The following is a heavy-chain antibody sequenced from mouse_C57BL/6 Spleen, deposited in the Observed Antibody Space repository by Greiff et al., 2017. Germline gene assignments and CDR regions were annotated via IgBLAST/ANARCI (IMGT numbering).Heavy chain of an antibody. CDR3: TRFIITTVVATRFDY. V-gene: IGHV1-15*01. CDR1: GYTFTDYE. D-gene: IGHD1-1*01. J-gene: IGHJ2*01. Sequence: QVHVKQSGAELVRPGASVTLSCKASGYTFTDYEMHWVKQTPVHGLEWIGAIDPETGGTAYNQKFKGKAILTADKSSSTAYMELRSLTSEDSAVYYCTRFIITTVVATRFDYWGQGTTLTVSS. CDR2: IDPETGGT.